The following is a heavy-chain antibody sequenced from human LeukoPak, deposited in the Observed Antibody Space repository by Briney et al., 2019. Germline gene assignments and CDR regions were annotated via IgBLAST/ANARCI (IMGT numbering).Heavy chain of an antibody. CDR1: GFTFTSSA. J-gene: IGHJ4*02. Sequence: SVKVSCKASGFTFTSSAMQWVRQARGQRLEWIGWIVVGSGNTNYAQKFQERVTITRDMSTSTAYMELSSLRSEDTAVYYCAAVKRGYSGYDPGHFDYWGQGTLVTVSS. CDR3: AAVKRGYSGYDPGHFDY. V-gene: IGHV1-58*02. CDR2: IVVGSGNT. D-gene: IGHD5-12*01.